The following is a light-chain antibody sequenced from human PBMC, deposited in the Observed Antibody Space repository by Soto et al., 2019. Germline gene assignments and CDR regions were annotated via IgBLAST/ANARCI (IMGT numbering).Light chain of an antibody. V-gene: IGLV2-14*01. CDR2: EVS. CDR3: SSYTSSSTYV. J-gene: IGLJ1*01. CDR1: SSDVGGYNY. Sequence: QSPLTQPASVSGSPGQSITISCTGTSSDVGGYNYVSWYQQHPGKAPKPMIYEVSNRPSGVSNRFSGSKSGNTASLTISGLQAEHEADYYCSSYTSSSTYVFGTGTKLTVL.